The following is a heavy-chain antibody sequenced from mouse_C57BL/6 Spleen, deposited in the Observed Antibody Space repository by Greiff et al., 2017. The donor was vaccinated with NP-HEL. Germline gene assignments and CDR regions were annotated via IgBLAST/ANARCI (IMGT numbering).Heavy chain of an antibody. V-gene: IGHV1-15*01. J-gene: IGHJ4*01. Sequence: QVQLQQSGAELVRPGASVTLSCKASGYTFTDYEMHWVKQTPVHGLEWIGAIDPETGGTAYNQKFKGKAILTADKSSSTAYMELRSLTSEDSAVYYCTRPPSNWVYAMDYWGQGTSVTVSS. CDR1: GYTFTDYE. D-gene: IGHD4-1*01. CDR2: IDPETGGT. CDR3: TRPPSNWVYAMDY.